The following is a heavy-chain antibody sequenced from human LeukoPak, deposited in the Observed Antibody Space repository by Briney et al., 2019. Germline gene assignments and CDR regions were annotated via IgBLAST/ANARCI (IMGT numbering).Heavy chain of an antibody. CDR3: ARDVDFDY. J-gene: IGHJ4*02. CDR1: GFTFSSYW. V-gene: IGHV3-74*01. Sequence: GGSLRLPCVASGFTFSSYWMHWVRQDPVKGLVWVSRINSDGTSTTYADSVKGRFTISRDNAEKTVYLQMDSLTADDSAVYYCARDVDFDYWGQGTLVTVSS. CDR2: INSDGTST.